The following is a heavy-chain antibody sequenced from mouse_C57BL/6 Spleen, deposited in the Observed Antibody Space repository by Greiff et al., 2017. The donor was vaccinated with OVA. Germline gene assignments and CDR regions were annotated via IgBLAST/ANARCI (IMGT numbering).Heavy chain of an antibody. J-gene: IGHJ4*01. Sequence: EVKVEESGGGLVKPGGSLKLSCAASGFTFSDYGMHWVRQAPEKGLEWVAYISSGSSTIYYADTVKGRFTISRDNAKNTLFLQMTSLRSEDTAMYYCARQGPYYAMDYWGQGTSVTVSS. CDR2: ISSGSSTI. CDR3: ARQGPYYAMDY. V-gene: IGHV5-17*01. CDR1: GFTFSDYG.